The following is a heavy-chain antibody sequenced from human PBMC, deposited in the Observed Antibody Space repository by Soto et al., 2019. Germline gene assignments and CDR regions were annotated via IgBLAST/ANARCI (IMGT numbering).Heavy chain of an antibody. V-gene: IGHV4-31*03. CDR1: GGSISSGGYY. Sequence: PSETLSLTCTVSGGSISSGGYYWSWIRQHPGKGLEWIGYIYYSGSTYYNPSLKSRVTISVDTSKNQFSLKLSSVTAADTAVYYCARAEYSSGDYFDYWGQGTLVTVSS. CDR2: IYYSGST. J-gene: IGHJ4*02. CDR3: ARAEYSSGDYFDY. D-gene: IGHD6-19*01.